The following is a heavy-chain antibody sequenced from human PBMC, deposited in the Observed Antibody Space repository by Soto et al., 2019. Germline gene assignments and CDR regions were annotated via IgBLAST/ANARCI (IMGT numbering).Heavy chain of an antibody. CDR2: IYYSVST. CDR1: GDSISSSNW. J-gene: IGHJ5*02. CDR3: ARDLSGLNWFDP. D-gene: IGHD3-10*01. Sequence: SETLSLTFVFSGDSISSSNWWSWIRPPPGKGLEWIGYIYYSVSTYYNPSLKSRVTISVDTSKNQFSLKLSSVTAADTAVYYCARDLSGLNWFDPWGQGALVTVSS. V-gene: IGHV4-30-4*01.